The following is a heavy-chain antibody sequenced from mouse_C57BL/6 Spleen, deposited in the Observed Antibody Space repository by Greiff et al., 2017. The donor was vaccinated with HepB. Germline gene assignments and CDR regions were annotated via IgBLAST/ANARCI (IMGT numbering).Heavy chain of an antibody. CDR1: GYTFTSYW. CDR3: ARRGEVSFDY. V-gene: IGHV1-50*01. Sequence: VQLQQPGAELVKPGASVKLSCKASGYTFTSYWMQWVKQRPGQGLEWIGEIDPSDSYTNYNQKFKGKATLTVDTSSSTAYMQLSSLTSEDSAVYYCARRGEVSFDYWGQGTTLTVSS. J-gene: IGHJ2*01. CDR2: IDPSDSYT.